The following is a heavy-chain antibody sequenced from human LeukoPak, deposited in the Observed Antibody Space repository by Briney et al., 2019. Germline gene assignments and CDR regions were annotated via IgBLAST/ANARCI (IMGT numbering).Heavy chain of an antibody. V-gene: IGHV1-2*02. CDR1: GYTFTGYY. CDR3: ARDSGIYCSSTSCPRGYNWFDP. J-gene: IGHJ5*02. CDR2: INPNSGGT. Sequence: ASVKVSCKASGYTFTGYYMHWVRQAPGQGLEWMGWINPNSGGTNYAQKFQGRVTMTRDTSISTAYMELSRLRSDDTAVYYCARDSGIYCSSTSCPRGYNWFDPWGQGTLVTVSS. D-gene: IGHD2-2*01.